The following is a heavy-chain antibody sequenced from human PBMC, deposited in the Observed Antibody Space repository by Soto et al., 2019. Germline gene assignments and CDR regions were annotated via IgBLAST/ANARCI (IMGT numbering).Heavy chain of an antibody. V-gene: IGHV1-69*06. CDR2: IVPNVGTV. J-gene: IGHJ4*02. D-gene: IGHD3-3*01. CDR3: ARRDTSGFLRYFDN. CDR1: GGTLSSFINYP. Sequence: QMQLVQSGAEVKKPGSSVKVSYKASGGTLSSFINYPLNWVRQAPGQGLEWMGGIVPNVGTVNYAQKFQGRVTITADKSTGTAYMELSSLRSEDTALYYCARRDTSGFLRYFDNWGQGTLVTVSS.